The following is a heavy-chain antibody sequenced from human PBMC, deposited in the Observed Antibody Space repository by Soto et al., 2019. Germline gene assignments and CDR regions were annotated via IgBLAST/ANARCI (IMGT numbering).Heavy chain of an antibody. CDR1: GGTFSSYA. J-gene: IGHJ4*02. V-gene: IGHV1-69*13. Sequence: GASVKVSCKASGGTFSSYAISWVRQAPGQGLEWMGGIIPIFGTANYAQKFQGRVTITADESTSTAYMELSSLRSEDTAVYYCVWVNDSSGYSFDYWGQGTRVTAPQ. CDR3: VWVNDSSGYSFDY. CDR2: IIPIFGTA. D-gene: IGHD3-22*01.